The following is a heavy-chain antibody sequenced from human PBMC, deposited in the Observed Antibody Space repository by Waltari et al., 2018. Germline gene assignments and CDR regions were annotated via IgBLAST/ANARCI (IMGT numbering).Heavy chain of an antibody. D-gene: IGHD3-9*01. J-gene: IGHJ5*02. CDR1: GGSISSESYY. V-gene: IGHV4-39*01. CDR2: ISYSGST. CDR3: ARLSYHIVTGYGWFDP. Sequence: QLQLQESGPGLVKPSETLSLTCTVSGGSISSESYYWGWIRQPPGKGLEWIGIISYSGSTSSTPSLKSRVTISVDTSKNQFSLKLSSVTAADTAVYYCARLSYHIVTGYGWFDPWGLGTLVTVSS.